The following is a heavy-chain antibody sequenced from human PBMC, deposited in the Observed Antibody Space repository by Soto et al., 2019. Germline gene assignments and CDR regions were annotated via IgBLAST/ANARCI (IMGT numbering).Heavy chain of an antibody. CDR3: ARGGGYCSGGSCYSSKAFDY. Sequence: QVQLQQWGAGLLKPSETLSLTCAVYGGSFSGYYWSWIGQPPGKGLEWIGEINHSGSTNYNPSLKSRVTISVDTSKNQFSLKLSSVTAADTAVYYCARGGGYCSGGSCYSSKAFDYWGQGTLVTVSS. CDR2: INHSGST. D-gene: IGHD2-15*01. J-gene: IGHJ4*02. V-gene: IGHV4-34*01. CDR1: GGSFSGYY.